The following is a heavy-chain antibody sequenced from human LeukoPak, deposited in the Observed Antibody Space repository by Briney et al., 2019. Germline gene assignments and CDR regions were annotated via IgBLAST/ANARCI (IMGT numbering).Heavy chain of an antibody. CDR1: GYTFTGYY. CDR2: INPNSGGT. J-gene: IGHJ6*03. Sequence: ASGNVSCKASGYTFTGYYMHWVRQAPGQGLEWIGWINPNSGGTNYAQKFQGRVTMTRDTSISTASMELSRLRYDDTAVYYCARARGYYYYYMDVWGKGPTVTISS. V-gene: IGHV1-2*02. CDR3: ARARGYYYYYMDV.